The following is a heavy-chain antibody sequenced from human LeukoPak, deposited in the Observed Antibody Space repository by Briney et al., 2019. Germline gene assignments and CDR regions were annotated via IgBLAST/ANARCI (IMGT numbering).Heavy chain of an antibody. J-gene: IGHJ2*01. Sequence: ASVKVSCKVSGSTLSDLFIHWVRQAPGKGLEYVGGSDPEDGETFHAQNFQGRVTMTEDTSIDTAYMELSSLRSEDTAVYYCVTDRARLFWYFDLWGRGTLVTVSS. CDR3: VTDRARLFWYFDL. CDR1: GSTLSDLF. D-gene: IGHD2-21*02. CDR2: SDPEDGET. V-gene: IGHV1-24*01.